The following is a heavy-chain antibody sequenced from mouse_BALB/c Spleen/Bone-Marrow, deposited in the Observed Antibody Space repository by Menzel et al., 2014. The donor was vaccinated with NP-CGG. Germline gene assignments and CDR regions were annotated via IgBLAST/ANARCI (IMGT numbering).Heavy chain of an antibody. CDR3: ARVGYGGYFDY. CDR2: VNPDSSTI. D-gene: IGHD2-2*01. Sequence: VQLKESGGGLVQPGASLKLSCAASGSDFRRYWMSWVRQAPGKGLEWIGGVNPDSSTINYTPSLQDKFIISRDNAKNTVYLQMSKVRSEDTAVYYCARVGYGGYFDYWGQGTTLAVSS. J-gene: IGHJ2*01. V-gene: IGHV4-1*02. CDR1: GSDFRRYW.